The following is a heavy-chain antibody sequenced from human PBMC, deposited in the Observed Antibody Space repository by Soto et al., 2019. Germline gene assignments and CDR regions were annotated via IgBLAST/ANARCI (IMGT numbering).Heavy chain of an antibody. Sequence: LGGSLRLSCAASGFTFSNAWMSWVRQAPGKGLEWVGRIKSKTDGGTTDYAAPVKGRFTISRDDSKNTLYLQMNSLKTEDTAVYYCTTDSAYSSSWYYYYGMDVWGQGTTVTVSS. D-gene: IGHD6-13*01. V-gene: IGHV3-15*01. CDR2: IKSKTDGGTT. J-gene: IGHJ6*02. CDR1: GFTFSNAW. CDR3: TTDSAYSSSWYYYYGMDV.